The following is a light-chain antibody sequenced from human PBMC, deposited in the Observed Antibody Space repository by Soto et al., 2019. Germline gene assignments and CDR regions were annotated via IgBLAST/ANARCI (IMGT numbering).Light chain of an antibody. Sequence: QSVLTQPPSLSGAPGQRLTISCIGSSSNIGAGYDVHWYQQFPGTAPKLLIYGNRNRPSGVPGRFSGSKSGTSASLAIAGLRAGDEADYYCQAYDYSLTAFVFGGGTKLTVL. J-gene: IGLJ3*02. CDR3: QAYDYSLTAFV. CDR1: SSNIGAGYD. V-gene: IGLV1-40*01. CDR2: GNR.